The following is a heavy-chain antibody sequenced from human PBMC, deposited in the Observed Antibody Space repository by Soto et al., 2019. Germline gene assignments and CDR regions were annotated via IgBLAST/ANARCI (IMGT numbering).Heavy chain of an antibody. J-gene: IGHJ6*02. Sequence: GESLKISCKGSGYSFTSYWIGWVRQMPGKGLEWMGIIYPGGSDTRYSPSFQGQVTISADKSISTAYLQWSSLKASDTAMYYCARHIYYYYYGMDVWGQGTTVTVSS. CDR3: ARHIYYYYYGMDV. CDR1: GYSFTSYW. V-gene: IGHV5-51*01. CDR2: IYPGGSDT.